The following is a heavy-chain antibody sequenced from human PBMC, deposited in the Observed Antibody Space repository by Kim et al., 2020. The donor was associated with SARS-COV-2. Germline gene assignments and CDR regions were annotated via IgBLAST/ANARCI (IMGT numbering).Heavy chain of an antibody. CDR1: GFTFGDYA. D-gene: IGHD3-16*01. V-gene: IGHV3-49*03. CDR3: TRVGYYYGMDV. J-gene: IGHJ6*02. CDR2: IRSKAYGGTT. Sequence: GGSLRLSCTASGFTFGDYAMSWFRQAPGKGLEWVGFIRSKAYGGTTEYAASVKGRFTSSRDDSKSIAYLQMNSLKTEDTAGYYCTRVGYYYGMDVWGQGTTVTVSS.